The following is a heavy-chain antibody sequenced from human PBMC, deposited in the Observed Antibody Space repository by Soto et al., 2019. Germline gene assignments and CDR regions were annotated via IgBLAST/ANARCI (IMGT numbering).Heavy chain of an antibody. CDR3: ERGGSYGTDV. Sequence: GGSLRLSCAASGFPFSNYWLSWVRRTPEKGLEWVAVITPDGSEKYYVDSLKGRFTISRDNAQNSLYLQMNSLRAEDTAVYSCERGGSYGTDVWGQGTTATVSS. D-gene: IGHD2-15*01. CDR1: GFPFSNYW. J-gene: IGHJ6*02. CDR2: ITPDGSEK. V-gene: IGHV3-7*02.